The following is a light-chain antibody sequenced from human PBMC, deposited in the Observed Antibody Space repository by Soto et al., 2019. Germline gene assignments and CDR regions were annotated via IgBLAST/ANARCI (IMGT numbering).Light chain of an antibody. CDR3: QQYYSTPFS. V-gene: IGKV4-1*01. J-gene: IGKJ4*01. Sequence: DIVMTQSPDSLAVSLGERATINCKSSQSVLYSSNNKNYLAWYQQKPGQPPKLLIYWASTREFGVPDRFSGGGSGTDFTLTISSLQAEDVAVYYCQQYYSTPFSFGGGTKVEIK. CDR1: QSVLYSSNNKNY. CDR2: WAS.